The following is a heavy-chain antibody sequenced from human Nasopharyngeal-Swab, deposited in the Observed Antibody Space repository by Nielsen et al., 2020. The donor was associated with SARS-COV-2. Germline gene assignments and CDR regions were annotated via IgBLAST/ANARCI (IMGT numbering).Heavy chain of an antibody. CDR1: GFIFSSYW. J-gene: IGHJ4*02. V-gene: IGHV3-7*01. CDR3: ARDGDYSGWELTDY. D-gene: IGHD1-26*01. Sequence: LSLTCEASGFIFSSYWMSWVRQAPGKGLEWVANIKQDGSEKNYVDSVKGRFSISRDTTKNSLYLQMNSLRAEDTAVYYCARDGDYSGWELTDYWGQGTLVTVSS. CDR2: IKQDGSEK.